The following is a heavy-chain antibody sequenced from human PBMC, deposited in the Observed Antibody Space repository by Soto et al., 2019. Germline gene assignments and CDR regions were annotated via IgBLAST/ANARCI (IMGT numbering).Heavy chain of an antibody. D-gene: IGHD3-10*01. CDR2: IYYSGST. V-gene: IGHV4-31*03. J-gene: IGHJ6*02. Sequence: KSSETLSLTCTVSGGSISSGGYYWSWIRQHPGKGLEWIGYIYYSGSTYYNPSLKSRVTISVDTSKNQFSLKLSSVTAADTAVYYCARATLLWFGELSYGMDVWGQGTTVTVSS. CDR1: GGSISSGGYY. CDR3: ARATLLWFGELSYGMDV.